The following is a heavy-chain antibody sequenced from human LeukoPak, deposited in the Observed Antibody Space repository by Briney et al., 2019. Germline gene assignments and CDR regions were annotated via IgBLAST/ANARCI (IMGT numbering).Heavy chain of an antibody. D-gene: IGHD2-2*01. CDR1: GFTFSGYA. Sequence: GRSLRLSCAASGFTFSGYAMHWVRQAPGKGLEWLTVISTDGNDKHYADSVKGRFTISRDNSKNTLYLQMNSLRAEDTAVYYCARDGDLGCSSTSCFYYYYGMDVWGQGTTVTVSS. CDR3: ARDGDLGCSSTSCFYYYYGMDV. J-gene: IGHJ6*02. V-gene: IGHV3-30*04. CDR2: ISTDGNDK.